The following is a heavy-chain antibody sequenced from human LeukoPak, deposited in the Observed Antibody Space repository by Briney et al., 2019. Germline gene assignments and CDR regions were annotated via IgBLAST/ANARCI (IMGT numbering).Heavy chain of an antibody. CDR3: AKCPGDHGVWYFDL. CDR2: ISDSGGST. CDR1: GFTFSNYA. J-gene: IGHJ2*01. V-gene: IGHV3-23*01. D-gene: IGHD4-17*01. Sequence: GGSLRLSCAASGFTFSNYAMSWVRQAPRKGLEWVSAISDSGGSTNYADSVKGRFTISRDNSKNTLYLQMNSLRAEDTAVYYCAKCPGDHGVWYFDLWGRGTLVTVSS.